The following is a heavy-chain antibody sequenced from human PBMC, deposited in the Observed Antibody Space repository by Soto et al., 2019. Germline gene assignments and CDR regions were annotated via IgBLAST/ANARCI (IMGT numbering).Heavy chain of an antibody. D-gene: IGHD6-25*01. CDR2: ISAYNGNT. CDR3: ARDPSFGRLRYNVNRYYGMDV. Sequence: GASVKVSCKASGYTFTSYAISWVRQAPGQGLEWMGWISAYNGNTNYAQKLQGRVTMTTDTPTSTAYMELRSLRSDDTAVYYCARDPSFGRLRYNVNRYYGMDVWGQGTTVTVSS. J-gene: IGHJ6*02. CDR1: GYTFTSYA. V-gene: IGHV1-18*01.